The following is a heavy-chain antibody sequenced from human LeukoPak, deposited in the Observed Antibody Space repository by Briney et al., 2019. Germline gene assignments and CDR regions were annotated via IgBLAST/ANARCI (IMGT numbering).Heavy chain of an antibody. J-gene: IGHJ4*02. CDR2: ISYDGSNK. CDR1: GFTFSSYG. Sequence: GGSLRLSCAASGFTFSSYGMHWVRQAPGKGLEWVAVISYDGSNKYYADSVKGRFTISRDNSKNTLYLQMNSLRAEDTAVYYCAKDFAYCRRGVMYPWGQGTLVTVSS. D-gene: IGHD3-10*01. V-gene: IGHV3-30*18. CDR3: AKDFAYCRRGVMYP.